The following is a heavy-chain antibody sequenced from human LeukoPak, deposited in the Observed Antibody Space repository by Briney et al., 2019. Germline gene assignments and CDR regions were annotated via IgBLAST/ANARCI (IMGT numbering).Heavy chain of an antibody. J-gene: IGHJ4*02. CDR3: AGEAALVGWGLSY. CDR2: IWYDGSNK. D-gene: IGHD2-15*01. V-gene: IGHV3-33*01. Sequence: GGSLRLSCAASGFTFSSYGMHWVRQAPGKGLEWVAVIWYDGSNKYYADSVKGRFTISRDNSKNTLYLQMNSLRAEDTAVYYCAGEAALVGWGLSYWGQGTLVTVSS. CDR1: GFTFSSYG.